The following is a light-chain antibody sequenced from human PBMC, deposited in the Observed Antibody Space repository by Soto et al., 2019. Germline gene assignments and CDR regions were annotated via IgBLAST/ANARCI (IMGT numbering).Light chain of an antibody. V-gene: IGKV1-5*03. CDR3: QQYNNYWT. Sequence: DIQMTQSPSTLSASVGDRVTITCRASQSISSWLAWYQQKPGTAPKLLIYKASSLETVVPSRFIGSGSGTEFTLTISSLQPEDFATYYCQQYNNYWTFGQGTKVEIK. CDR2: KAS. CDR1: QSISSW. J-gene: IGKJ1*01.